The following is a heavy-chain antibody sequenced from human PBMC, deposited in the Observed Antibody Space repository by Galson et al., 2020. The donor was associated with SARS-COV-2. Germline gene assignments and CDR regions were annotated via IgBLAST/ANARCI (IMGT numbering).Heavy chain of an antibody. V-gene: IGHV4-31*03. CDR2: IYYSGST. Sequence: ETLETRSLTCTVSGGSISSGGYYWSWIRQHPGKGLEWIGYIYYSGSTYYNPSLKSRVTISVDTSKNQFSLKLSSVTAADTAVYYCARERRGEGYYDSSGYNDAFDIWGQGTMVTVSS. J-gene: IGHJ3*02. CDR3: ARERRGEGYYDSSGYNDAFDI. CDR1: GGSISSGGYY. D-gene: IGHD3-22*01.